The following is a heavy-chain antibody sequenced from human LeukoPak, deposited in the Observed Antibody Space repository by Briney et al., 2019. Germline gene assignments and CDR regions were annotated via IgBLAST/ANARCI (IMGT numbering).Heavy chain of an antibody. J-gene: IGHJ6*03. V-gene: IGHV4-61*02. D-gene: IGHD2-2*02. CDR3: AREDCSSTSCYTWGGYYYYYMDV. Sequence: SETLSLTCTVSGGSISSGSYYWSWIRQPAGKGLEWIGRIYTSGSTNYSPSLKSRVTISVDTSKNQFSLKLSSVTAADTAVYYCAREDCSSTSCYTWGGYYYYYMDVWGKGTTVTVSS. CDR2: IYTSGST. CDR1: GGSISSGSYY.